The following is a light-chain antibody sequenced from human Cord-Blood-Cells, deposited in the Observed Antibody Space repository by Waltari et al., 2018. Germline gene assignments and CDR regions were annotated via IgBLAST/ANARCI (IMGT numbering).Light chain of an antibody. CDR2: EVS. Sequence: QSALTQPASVSGSPGQSITIPCTGTSRDVGSHKLASWYQQHPGKAPKLMIYEVSKRPSGVSNRFSGSKSGNTASLTISGLQAEDEADYYCCSYAGSSTLGFGTRTKVTVL. V-gene: IGLV2-23*02. CDR1: SRDVGSHKL. CDR3: CSYAGSSTLG. J-gene: IGLJ1*01.